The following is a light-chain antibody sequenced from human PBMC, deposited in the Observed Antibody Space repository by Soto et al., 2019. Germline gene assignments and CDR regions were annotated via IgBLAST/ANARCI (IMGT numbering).Light chain of an antibody. J-gene: IGLJ1*01. CDR1: SRDIGGYNF. CDR2: GVS. Sequence: QSALTQPASVSGTPGQSITISCTGTSRDIGGYNFVSWYQQHPGNAPRLMIYGVSNRPSGVSDRFSGSKSGNTASLTISGLQAEDEADYYCSSYTSTSAYVFGIGTKVTVL. CDR3: SSYTSTSAYV. V-gene: IGLV2-14*01.